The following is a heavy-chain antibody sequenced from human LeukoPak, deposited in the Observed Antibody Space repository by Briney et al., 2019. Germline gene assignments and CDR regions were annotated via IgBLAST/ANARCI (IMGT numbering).Heavy chain of an antibody. V-gene: IGHV4-34*01. Sequence: SETLSLTCAVYGGSFSGYYWSWIRQPPGKGLEWIGEINHSGSTNYNPSLKSRVTISVDTSKNQFSLKLSSVTAADTAVYYCARRGGYSSSSEYGYWGQGTLVTVSS. CDR1: GGSFSGYY. J-gene: IGHJ4*02. CDR3: ARRGGYSSSSEYGY. D-gene: IGHD6-6*01. CDR2: INHSGST.